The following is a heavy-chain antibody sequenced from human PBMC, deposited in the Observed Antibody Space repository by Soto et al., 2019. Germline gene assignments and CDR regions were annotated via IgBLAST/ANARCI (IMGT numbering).Heavy chain of an antibody. CDR1: GFTFSSYA. V-gene: IGHV3-23*01. J-gene: IGHJ6*03. CDR3: AKMQNGDYGYYYYYMDV. CDR2: ISGSGGST. D-gene: IGHD4-17*01. Sequence: GGSLRLSCAASGFTFSSYAMSWVRQAPGKGLEWVSAISGSGGSTYYADSVKGRFTISRDNSKNTLYLQMNSLRAEDTAVYYCAKMQNGDYGYYYYYMDVWGKGTTVTVSS.